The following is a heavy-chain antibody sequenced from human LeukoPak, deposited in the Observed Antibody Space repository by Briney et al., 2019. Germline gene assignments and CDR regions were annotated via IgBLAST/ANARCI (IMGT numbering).Heavy chain of an antibody. V-gene: IGHV3-48*03. CDR3: ARDLSSGWYLSSASYYFDY. CDR2: ISSSGSTI. CDR1: GFTLSSYE. D-gene: IGHD6-19*01. Sequence: AGGSLRLSCAASGFTLSSYEMNWGRQAPGKGLEWVPYISSSGSTIKYADSVKGRFTISRDNAKNSLYLQMNSLRAEDTAVYYCARDLSSGWYLSSASYYFDYWGQGTLVTVSS. J-gene: IGHJ4*02.